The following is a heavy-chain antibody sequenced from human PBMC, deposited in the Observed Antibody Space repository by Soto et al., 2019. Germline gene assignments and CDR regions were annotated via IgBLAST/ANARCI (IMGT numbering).Heavy chain of an antibody. CDR2: ISANGQGI. D-gene: IGHD6-13*01. Sequence: GGSLRLSCAASGFTFSTYALSWVRQAPGKGLEWVSAISANGQGIYYADSVRGRFTISRDNSKNTLYLQMNSLRAEDTAEYYCAKAPSGAGSYFDYWGQGTLVTVSS. CDR1: GFTFSTYA. CDR3: AKAPSGAGSYFDY. J-gene: IGHJ4*02. V-gene: IGHV3-23*01.